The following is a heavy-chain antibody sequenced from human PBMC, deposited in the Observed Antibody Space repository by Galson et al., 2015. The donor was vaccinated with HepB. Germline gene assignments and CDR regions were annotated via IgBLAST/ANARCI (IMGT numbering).Heavy chain of an antibody. CDR1: GFTFSSYE. Sequence: SLRLSCAASGFTFSSYEMNWVRQAPGKGPEWVSYISSSGSTIYYADSVKGRFTISRDNAKNSLYLQMNSLRAEDTAVYYCASLVVVPAAPSYYYYGMDVWGQGTTVTVSS. J-gene: IGHJ6*02. CDR2: ISSSGSTI. CDR3: ASLVVVPAAPSYYYYGMDV. D-gene: IGHD2-2*01. V-gene: IGHV3-48*03.